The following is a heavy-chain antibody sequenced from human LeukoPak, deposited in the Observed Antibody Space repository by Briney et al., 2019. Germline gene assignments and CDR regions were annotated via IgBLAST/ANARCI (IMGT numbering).Heavy chain of an antibody. CDR3: ARLSYSSSSSPFDY. J-gene: IGHJ4*02. CDR2: IYYGGST. V-gene: IGHV4-59*01. CDR1: GGSISSYY. D-gene: IGHD6-6*01. Sequence: PSETLSLTCTVSGGSISSYYWSWIRQPPGKGLEWIGYIYYGGSTNYNPSLKSRVTISVDTSKNQFSLKLSSVTAADTAVYYCARLSYSSSSSPFDYWGQGTLVTVSS.